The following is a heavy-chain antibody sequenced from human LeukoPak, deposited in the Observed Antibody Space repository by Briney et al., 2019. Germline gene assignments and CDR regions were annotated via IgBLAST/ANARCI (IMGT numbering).Heavy chain of an antibody. CDR1: GASVRRDH. J-gene: IGHJ3*02. CDR3: ARDLSVNAFDI. V-gene: IGHV4-59*02. D-gene: IGHD2/OR15-2a*01. Sequence: PSETLTLTCTVSGASVRRDHWSWIRQPPGKGLEWIAYMHGSGSPNYNPSLASRLTLSVDATENLLSLKLTSVTAADTAVYFCARDLSVNAFDIWGQGTLVTVSS. CDR2: MHGSGSP.